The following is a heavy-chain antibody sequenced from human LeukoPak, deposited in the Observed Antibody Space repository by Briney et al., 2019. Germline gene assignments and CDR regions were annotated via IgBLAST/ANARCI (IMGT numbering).Heavy chain of an antibody. V-gene: IGHV3-30*02. Sequence: GGSLRLSCAASGFTFSSYGMHWVRQAPGKGLEWVAFIRYDGSNKYYADSVKGRFTNSRDNSKNTLYLQMNSLRAEDTAVYYCAKDPTIVGAGYYFDYWGQGTLVTVSS. CDR1: GFTFSSYG. CDR3: AKDPTIVGAGYYFDY. CDR2: IRYDGSNK. D-gene: IGHD1-26*01. J-gene: IGHJ4*02.